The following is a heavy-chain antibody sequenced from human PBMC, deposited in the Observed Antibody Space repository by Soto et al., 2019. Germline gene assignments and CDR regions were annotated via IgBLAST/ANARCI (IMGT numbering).Heavy chain of an antibody. CDR2: IYSGGST. D-gene: IGHD3-9*01. J-gene: IGHJ5*02. V-gene: IGHV3-66*01. CDR3: ARDIPGILTTPTNWFDP. CDR1: GFTVSSNY. Sequence: GGSLRLSCAASGFTVSSNYMSWVRQAPGKGLEWVSVIYSGGSTYYADSVKGRFTISRDNSKNTLYLQMNSLRAEDTAVYYCARDIPGILTTPTNWFDPWGQGALVTVSS.